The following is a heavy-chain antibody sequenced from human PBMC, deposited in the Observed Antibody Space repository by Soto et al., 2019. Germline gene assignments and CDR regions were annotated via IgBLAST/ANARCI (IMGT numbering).Heavy chain of an antibody. CDR2: VSSYRGAT. CDR1: GGSVDRGDYY. D-gene: IGHD1-20*01. Sequence: SATLSLTCTVSGGSVDRGDYYWTWIRQPPGKGLEWIAYVSSYRGATYYNPSLKSRVSVSVDTSKNQFSLKVSGVSAADTAVYYCATSQKGYNWNYFDHWGQGALVTVSS. CDR3: ATSQKGYNWNYFDH. V-gene: IGHV4-30-4*01. J-gene: IGHJ4*02.